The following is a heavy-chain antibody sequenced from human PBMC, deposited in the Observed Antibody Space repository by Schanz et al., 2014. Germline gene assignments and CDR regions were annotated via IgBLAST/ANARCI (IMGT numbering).Heavy chain of an antibody. Sequence: EVQLVESGGGLVQPGGSLRLSCTASGFTFSDYWMSWVRQAPGKGLEWISYITYNGGTIYYADSVKGRFTISRDNAKNTLYLQMNTLRAEDTAVYYCVRDSFFAFDYWGQGTLXTVSS. J-gene: IGHJ4*02. CDR1: GFTFSDYW. V-gene: IGHV3-48*01. CDR3: VRDSFFAFDY. D-gene: IGHD3-3*01. CDR2: ITYNGGTI.